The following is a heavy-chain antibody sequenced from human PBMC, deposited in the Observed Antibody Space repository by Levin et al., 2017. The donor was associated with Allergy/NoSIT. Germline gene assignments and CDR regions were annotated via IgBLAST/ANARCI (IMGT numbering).Heavy chain of an antibody. J-gene: IGHJ4*02. D-gene: IGHD3-22*01. CDR2: ISYDGNNK. Sequence: GGSLRLSCAASGFTFSSYGMHWVRQAPGKGLEWVAVISYDGNNKYYIDSVKGRFTISRDNSKNTLYLQINSLIPEDTALYYCPQGGDHYDFPGGYFDYWGQGTLVTVSS. CDR3: PQGGDHYDFPGGYFDY. V-gene: IGHV3-30*18. CDR1: GFTFSSYG.